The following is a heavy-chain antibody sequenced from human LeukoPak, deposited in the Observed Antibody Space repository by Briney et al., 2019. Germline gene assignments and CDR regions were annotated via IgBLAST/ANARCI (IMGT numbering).Heavy chain of an antibody. D-gene: IGHD1-26*01. CDR2: INPNSGDT. CDR1: GYTFTAYY. J-gene: IGHJ4*02. Sequence: ASVTVSCKASGYTFTAYYMHWVRQAPGQGLEWMGWINPNSGDTDYAQKFQGRVTMTSDTSITKAYMELSRLSSDVTAVYFCATACERGEKTPFTGSYILDFWGQETLVTVSS. CDR3: ATACERGEKTPFTGSYILDF. V-gene: IGHV1-2*02.